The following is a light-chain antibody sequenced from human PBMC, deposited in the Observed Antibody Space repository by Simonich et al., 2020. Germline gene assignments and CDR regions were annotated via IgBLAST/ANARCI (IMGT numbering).Light chain of an antibody. CDR2: DAS. CDR3: QQRSNWPIT. V-gene: IGKV3-11*01. Sequence: EIVLTQSPATLSLSPGERATLSCWALQSVSSYLAWYQRKPGPAPRLLIDDASNRATGIPARFSGSGSGTDFTLTISSLEPEDFAVYYCQQRSNWPITFGQGTRLEMK. CDR1: QSVSSY. J-gene: IGKJ5*01.